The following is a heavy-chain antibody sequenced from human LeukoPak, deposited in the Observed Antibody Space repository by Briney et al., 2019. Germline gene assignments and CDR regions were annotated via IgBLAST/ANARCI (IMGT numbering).Heavy chain of an antibody. Sequence: GGSLRLSCAASGFTLSSYIMNWVRQAPGKGLEWVAYISSSSTIYYADSVKGRFTISRDNAKNSLYLQMNSLRAEDTAVYYCARDNGGGLREFDYWGQGTLVTVSS. CDR3: ARDNGGGLREFDY. D-gene: IGHD2-8*01. V-gene: IGHV3-48*04. J-gene: IGHJ4*02. CDR2: ISSSSTI. CDR1: GFTLSSYI.